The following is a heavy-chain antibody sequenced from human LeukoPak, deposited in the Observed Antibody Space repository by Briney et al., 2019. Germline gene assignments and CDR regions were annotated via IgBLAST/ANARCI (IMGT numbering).Heavy chain of an antibody. CDR3: AKDRRLPWDYFDS. CDR2: IDGSGGST. J-gene: IGHJ4*02. Sequence: GSLRLSCVASGFTFSSYAMSWFRQAPGRGLEWVSAIDGSGGSTYYADSVKGRFTISRDNSKNTLYLQMNSLGAEDTAIYYCAKDRRLPWDYFDSWGQGTLVTVSS. V-gene: IGHV3-23*01. D-gene: IGHD5-12*01. CDR1: GFTFSSYA.